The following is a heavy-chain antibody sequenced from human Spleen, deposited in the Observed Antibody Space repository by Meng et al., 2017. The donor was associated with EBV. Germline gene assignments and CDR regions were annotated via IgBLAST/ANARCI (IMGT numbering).Heavy chain of an antibody. CDR1: GGSVSGFY. V-gene: IGHV4-34*01. D-gene: IGHD6-6*01. Sequence: QVQLQQWGAGLLKPSETLSLTCAVYGGSVSGFYWIWSRQSPEKGLEWIGESNHSGSTTYNPSLKSRVTISVDTSKDQFSLRLTSVTAADTAIYYCARGRTVARSPWSDPWGQGTLVTVSS. J-gene: IGHJ5*02. CDR3: ARGRTVARSPWSDP. CDR2: SNHSGST.